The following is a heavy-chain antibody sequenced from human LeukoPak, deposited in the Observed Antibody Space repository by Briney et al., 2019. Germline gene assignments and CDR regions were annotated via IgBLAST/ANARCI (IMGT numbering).Heavy chain of an antibody. D-gene: IGHD4-17*01. J-gene: IGHJ4*02. CDR1: GYTFTGYY. CDR3: AFGDSTRLAFDY. V-gene: IGHV1-2*02. CDR2: INPNSGGT. Sequence: ASVKVSCKASGYTFTGYYMHWVRQAPGQGLEWMGWINPNSGGTNYAQKFQGRVTMTRDTSITTAYMQLIRLRSPDTAVYYCAFGDSTRLAFDYWGQGTLVTVSS.